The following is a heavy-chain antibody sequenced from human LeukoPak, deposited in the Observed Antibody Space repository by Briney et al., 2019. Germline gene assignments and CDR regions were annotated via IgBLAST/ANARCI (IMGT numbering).Heavy chain of an antibody. Sequence: SAVKVSCKASGYTFTSYDINWVRQATGQGLEWMGWMNPNSGNTGYAQMFQGRVTMTRNTSISTAYMELSSLRSEDTAVYYCARGRTYCSGGSCYSSRFDPWGQGTLVTVSS. CDR2: MNPNSGNT. CDR3: ARGRTYCSGGSCYSSRFDP. V-gene: IGHV1-8*01. D-gene: IGHD2-15*01. CDR1: GYTFTSYD. J-gene: IGHJ5*02.